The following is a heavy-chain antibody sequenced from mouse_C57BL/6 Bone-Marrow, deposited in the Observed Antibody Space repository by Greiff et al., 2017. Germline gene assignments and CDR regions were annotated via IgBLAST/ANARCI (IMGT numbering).Heavy chain of an antibody. Sequence: ESGPGLVKPSQSLSLTCSVTGYSITSGYYWNWIRQFPGNKLEWMGNISYDGSNNYNPSLKNRISITRDTSKNQFFLKLNSVTTEDTATYYCAREGQAAYWGQGTLVTVSA. V-gene: IGHV3-6*01. J-gene: IGHJ3*01. CDR2: ISYDGSN. D-gene: IGHD3-3*01. CDR3: AREGQAAY. CDR1: GYSITSGYY.